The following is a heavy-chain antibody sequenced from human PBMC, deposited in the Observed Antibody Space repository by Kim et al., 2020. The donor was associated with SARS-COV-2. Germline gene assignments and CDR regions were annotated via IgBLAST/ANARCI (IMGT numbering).Heavy chain of an antibody. D-gene: IGHD5-12*01. CDR3: ARDRKKRRDGYIHYWYFDL. CDR2: IGTAGDT. CDR1: GFTFSSYD. Sequence: GGSLRLSCAASGFTFSSYDMHWVRQATGKGLEWVSAIGTAGDTYYPGSVKGRFTISRENAKNSLYLQMNSLRAGDTAVYYCARDRKKRRDGYIHYWYFDLWGRGTLVTVSS. V-gene: IGHV3-13*04. J-gene: IGHJ2*01.